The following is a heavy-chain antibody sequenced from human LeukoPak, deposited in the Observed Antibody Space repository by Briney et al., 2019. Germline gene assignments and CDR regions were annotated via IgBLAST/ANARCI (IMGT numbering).Heavy chain of an antibody. CDR1: GYTFTSYG. Sequence: GASVKVSCKASGYTFTSYGISWVRQAPGQGPEWMGWISTYDGNTNYAQIFQGRVTVTTDTSASTVYMELRSPRSDDTAVYYCARDGVVTPYYFDYWGQGTLVTVSS. J-gene: IGHJ4*02. CDR3: ARDGVVTPYYFDY. D-gene: IGHD3-3*01. V-gene: IGHV1-18*01. CDR2: ISTYDGNT.